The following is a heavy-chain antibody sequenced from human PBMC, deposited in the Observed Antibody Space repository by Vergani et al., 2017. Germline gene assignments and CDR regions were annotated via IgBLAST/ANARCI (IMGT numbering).Heavy chain of an antibody. CDR2: IIPIFGTA. CDR3: ARATEIEDIVVVPAADAFDI. V-gene: IGHV1-69*01. J-gene: IGHJ3*02. CDR1: GGTFSSYA. D-gene: IGHD2-2*01. Sequence: QVQLVQSGAEVKKPGSSVKVSCKASGGTFSSYAISWVRQAPGQGLEWMGGIIPIFGTANYAQKFQGRVTITADESTSTAYMGRSSLRSEDTAVYYCARATEIEDIVVVPAADAFDIWSEGTMVTVSS.